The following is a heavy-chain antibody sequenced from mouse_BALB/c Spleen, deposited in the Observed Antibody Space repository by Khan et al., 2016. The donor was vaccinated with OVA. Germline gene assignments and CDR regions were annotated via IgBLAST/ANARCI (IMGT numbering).Heavy chain of an antibody. J-gene: IGHJ3*01. CDR2: ISSGGDYT. CDR1: GFTFSNYA. Sequence: EVELVESGGGLVKPGGPLKLSCTTSGFTFSNYAMSWVRQTPEKRLEWVATISSGGDYTYYPDSVKGRFTISRDNAKSTLYLQMSSLRSEDTAMYYCARHNDGPFAYWGQGTLVTVSA. CDR3: ARHNDGPFAY. D-gene: IGHD1-1*01. V-gene: IGHV5-9-3*01.